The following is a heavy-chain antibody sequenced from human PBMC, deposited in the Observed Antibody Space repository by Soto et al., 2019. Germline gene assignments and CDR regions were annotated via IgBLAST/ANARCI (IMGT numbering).Heavy chain of an antibody. CDR1: GFTFSSYW. J-gene: IGHJ4*02. D-gene: IGHD6-19*01. CDR3: EREEGSGCPGDY. V-gene: IGHV3-74*01. Sequence: EVQLVESGGGLVQPGGSLRLSCAASGFTFSSYWMHWVRQAPGKGLVWVSRINSDGSSTSYADSVKGRFTISRDNAKNTLYLQMNSLRAEDTAVSYCEREEGSGCPGDYWGQGTLVTVSS. CDR2: INSDGSST.